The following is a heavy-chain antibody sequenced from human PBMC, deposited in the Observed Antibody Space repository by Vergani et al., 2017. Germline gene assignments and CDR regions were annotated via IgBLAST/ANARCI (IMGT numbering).Heavy chain of an antibody. D-gene: IGHD6-25*01. CDR2: IYYSGST. Sequence: QLQLQESGPGLVKPSETLSLTCTVSGGSISSSSYYWGWIRQPPGKGLEWIGSIYYSGSTYYNPSLRSRLTISVDTSQNQFSLKLRSVTAADTAVYYCARVDTQVPATSHFYYMDVWGKGTTVVVSS. V-gene: IGHV4-39*07. CDR3: ARVDTQVPATSHFYYMDV. CDR1: GGSISSSSYY. J-gene: IGHJ6*03.